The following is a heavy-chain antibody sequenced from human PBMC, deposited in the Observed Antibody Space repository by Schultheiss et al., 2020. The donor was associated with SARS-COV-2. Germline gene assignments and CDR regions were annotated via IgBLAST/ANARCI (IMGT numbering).Heavy chain of an antibody. CDR1: GFTFSDYG. Sequence: GGSLRLSCVASGFTFSDYGMSWVRQAPGKGLEWVSVIGGRGGSTYYADSVKGRFTISRDNSKNTLSLQMNSLRAEDTAVYYCAKGMTTVTWDAFDIWGQGTMVTVSS. D-gene: IGHD4-17*01. J-gene: IGHJ3*02. CDR2: IGGRGGST. V-gene: IGHV3-23*01. CDR3: AKGMTTVTWDAFDI.